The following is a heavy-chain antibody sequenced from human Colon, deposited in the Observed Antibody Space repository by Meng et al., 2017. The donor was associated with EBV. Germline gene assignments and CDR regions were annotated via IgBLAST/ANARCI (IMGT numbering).Heavy chain of an antibody. J-gene: IGHJ4*02. Sequence: QRPLQAWGPGLVKPSAPLSITSAVSGASISSVYWWTWVRQSTGKGLEWIGEIYHSGSTNYNPSLKSRVTISVDKSKNQFSLKLTSVTAADTAVYYCARGGYYSFDYWGQRTLVTVSS. CDR2: IYHSGST. CDR1: GASISSVYW. CDR3: ARGGYYSFDY. D-gene: IGHD5-18*01. V-gene: IGHV4-4*02.